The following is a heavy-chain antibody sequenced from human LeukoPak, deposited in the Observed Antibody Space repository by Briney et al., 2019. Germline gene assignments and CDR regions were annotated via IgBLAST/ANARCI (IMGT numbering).Heavy chain of an antibody. V-gene: IGHV3-30*02. Sequence: GGSLRLPCAASGFTFSSYGMHWVRQAPGKGLEWVAFIRYDGSNKYYADSVKGRFTISRDNSKNTLYLQMNSLRAEDTAVYYCANRGTTVTTSGAFDIWGQGTMVTVSS. CDR2: IRYDGSNK. J-gene: IGHJ3*02. CDR1: GFTFSSYG. D-gene: IGHD4-17*01. CDR3: ANRGTTVTTSGAFDI.